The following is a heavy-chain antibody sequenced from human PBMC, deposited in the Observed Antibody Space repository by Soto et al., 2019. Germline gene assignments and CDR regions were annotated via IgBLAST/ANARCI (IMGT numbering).Heavy chain of an antibody. CDR1: GFTFSSYS. D-gene: IGHD3-22*01. J-gene: IGHJ5*02. V-gene: IGHV3-48*02. CDR2: ISSSSSTR. Sequence: GGSLSLSCASSGFTFSSYSMNWVRQAPGKGVEWVSYISSSSSTRYYADSVKGRFTISRDNAKNSLYLQMNSLRDEDTAVYYCARGGYYDSRANWFDPWGQGTLVTVSS. CDR3: ARGGYYDSRANWFDP.